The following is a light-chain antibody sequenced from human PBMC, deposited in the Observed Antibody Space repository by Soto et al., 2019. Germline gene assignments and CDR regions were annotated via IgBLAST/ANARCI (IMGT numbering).Light chain of an antibody. CDR1: QGISTY. Sequence: DIQLTQSPSFLSASVGDRVTITCRASQGISTYLAWYLQRPGKAPKLLIYGASTLQSGVPSRFSGSGSGTEFTLIISSRQPEDFGTYYCQQLNSDWYAFGQGTKLEIK. J-gene: IGKJ2*01. V-gene: IGKV1-9*01. CDR3: QQLNSDWYA. CDR2: GAS.